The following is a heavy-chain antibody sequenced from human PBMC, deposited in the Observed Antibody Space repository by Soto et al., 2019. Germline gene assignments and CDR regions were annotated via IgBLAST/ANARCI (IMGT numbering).Heavy chain of an antibody. CDR2: MNPHRGNT. CDR1: GDPFSGYS. V-gene: IGHV1-8*02. CDR3: ARDHPSLGS. J-gene: IGHJ5*02. Sequence: ASVKVSCKASGDPFSGYSISWVRQAPGQGLEWMGWMNPHRGNTGYAQKFQGRVTMTRNTSISTAYMELSSLRSEDTAVYYCARDHPSLGSWGQGTLVTVSS.